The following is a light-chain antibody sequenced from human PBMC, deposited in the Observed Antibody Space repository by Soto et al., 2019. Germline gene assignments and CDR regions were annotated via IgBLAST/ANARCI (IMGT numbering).Light chain of an antibody. CDR3: QQYGSAPPYT. J-gene: IGKJ2*01. V-gene: IGKV3-20*01. CDR1: QSVSSSY. CDR2: GAS. Sequence: EIVLTQSPGTLSLSPGERATLSCRASQSVSSSYLAWYQQKPGQAPRLLIYGASSRATGSPARFSGSGSGTDFTRTISRLEPEEVAVYYCQQYGSAPPYTFGQGTKLEIK.